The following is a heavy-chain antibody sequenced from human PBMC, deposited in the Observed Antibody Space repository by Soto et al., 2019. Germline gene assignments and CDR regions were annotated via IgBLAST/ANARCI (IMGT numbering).Heavy chain of an antibody. CDR3: ARDLDGSGSYYTYV. V-gene: IGHV1-18*01. CDR2: ISAYKGDT. Sequence: DSVQVSCKASGYTFTNYGISWVRRAPGQGLEWMGWISAYKGDTNYAQNLRGRVTMTTDTSTNTAYMELRSLRDDDTAVYYCARDLDGSGSYYTYVWGPRALVTVSS. D-gene: IGHD3-10*01. J-gene: IGHJ4*02. CDR1: GYTFTNYG.